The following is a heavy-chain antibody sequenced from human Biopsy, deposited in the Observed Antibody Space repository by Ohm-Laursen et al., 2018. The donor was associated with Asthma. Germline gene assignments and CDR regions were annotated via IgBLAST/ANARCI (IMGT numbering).Heavy chain of an antibody. V-gene: IGHV1-69*13. CDR3: ARGYSASDRIVYYYSGLEV. CDR2: LIPVLGTP. CDR1: GDSFSNYA. D-gene: IGHD5-12*01. Sequence: ASVKVSCKASGDSFSNYAISWVRQAPGQGLEWMGGLIPVLGTPDHAQMFEGRVTITADESTSTAYMELSSLSSEDTAVYYCARGYSASDRIVYYYSGLEVWGQGTTVTVSS. J-gene: IGHJ6*02.